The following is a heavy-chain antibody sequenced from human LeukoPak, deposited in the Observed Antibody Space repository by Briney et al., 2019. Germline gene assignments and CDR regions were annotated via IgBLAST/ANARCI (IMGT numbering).Heavy chain of an antibody. Sequence: GGSLRLSCAASGFTFSSYAMSWVRQAPGKGLEWVSAISGSGGSTYYADSVKGRFTISRDNSKNTLYLQMNSLRAEDTAVYYCARDYYDSSGYPFYYYYMDVWGKGTTVTVSS. D-gene: IGHD3-22*01. CDR1: GFTFSSYA. V-gene: IGHV3-23*01. CDR3: ARDYYDSSGYPFYYYYMDV. CDR2: ISGSGGST. J-gene: IGHJ6*03.